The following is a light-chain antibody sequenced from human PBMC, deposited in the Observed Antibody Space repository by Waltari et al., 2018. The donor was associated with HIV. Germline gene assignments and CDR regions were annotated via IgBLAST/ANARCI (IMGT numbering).Light chain of an antibody. V-gene: IGKV2-28*01. CDR3: LQGLRAPFA. CDR1: DSLLHGNNKRN. Sequence: DILINQSPHSLSVTPGESASISCCSTDSLLHGNNKRNSIDWYVQKAGQTPRLLIFLASNRASGVPARFVCSGSGTNFTLKINEVAPEDVGTYYCLQGLRAPFAFGQGT. CDR2: LAS. J-gene: IGKJ2*01.